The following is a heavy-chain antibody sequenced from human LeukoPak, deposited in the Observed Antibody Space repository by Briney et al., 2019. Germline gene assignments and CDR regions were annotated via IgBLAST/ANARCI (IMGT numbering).Heavy chain of an antibody. Sequence: PGGSLRLSCAASGFTFDDYGMSWVRQAPGKGLEWVSGINWNGGSTGYADSVKGRFTISRDNAKNSLYLQMNSLRAEDTALYYCARDTVWGSYRYTGGDFDYWGQGTLVTVSS. CDR2: INWNGGST. J-gene: IGHJ4*02. CDR1: GFTFDDYG. V-gene: IGHV3-20*04. CDR3: ARDTVWGSYRYTGGDFDY. D-gene: IGHD3-16*02.